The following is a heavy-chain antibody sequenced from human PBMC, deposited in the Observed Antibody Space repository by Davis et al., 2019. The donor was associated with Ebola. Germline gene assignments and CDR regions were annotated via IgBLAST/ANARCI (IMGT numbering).Heavy chain of an antibody. CDR1: GFTFRTYA. CDR2: ISSSGTTT. Sequence: GESLKISCAASGFTFRTYAMTWVRQAPGKGLEWVSGISSSGTTTYYVDSVKGRFTISRDNSKNTLYLQMNSLRAEDTAAYYCASVGGGWGQGTLVTVSS. J-gene: IGHJ4*02. CDR3: ASVGGG. V-gene: IGHV3-23*01. D-gene: IGHD4-23*01.